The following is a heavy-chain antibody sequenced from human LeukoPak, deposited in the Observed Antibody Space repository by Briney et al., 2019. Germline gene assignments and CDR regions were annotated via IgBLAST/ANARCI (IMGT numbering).Heavy chain of an antibody. CDR1: GFTFNSYS. J-gene: IGHJ4*02. CDR3: ARGIWGSYREDY. Sequence: SGGSLRLSWAASGFTFNSYSMNWGRQAPGKGLGWVSSIISSSRYIYYPDSVKGRFTISIDNAKNSLYLQMNSLSAEDTAVYYCARGIWGSYREDYWGQGTLVTVSS. V-gene: IGHV3-21*01. CDR2: IISSSRYI. D-gene: IGHD3-16*02.